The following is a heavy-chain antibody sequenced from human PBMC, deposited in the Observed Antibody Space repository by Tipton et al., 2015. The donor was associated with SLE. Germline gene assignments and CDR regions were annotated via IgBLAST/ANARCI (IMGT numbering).Heavy chain of an antibody. V-gene: IGHV4-59*01. Sequence: TLSLTCAVYGGSFSGYYWSWIRQPPGKGLEWIGYIYYSGSTNYNPSLKSRVTISVDTSKNQFSLKLSSVTAADTAVYYCARSLWFGELLNWFDPWGQGTLVTVSS. CDR1: GGSFSGYY. J-gene: IGHJ5*02. D-gene: IGHD3-10*01. CDR2: IYYSGST. CDR3: ARSLWFGELLNWFDP.